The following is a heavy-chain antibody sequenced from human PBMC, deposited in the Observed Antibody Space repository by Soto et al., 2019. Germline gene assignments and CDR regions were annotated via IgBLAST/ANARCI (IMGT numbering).Heavy chain of an antibody. CDR2: ISSSSSTI. J-gene: IGHJ6*03. CDR1: GFTFSSYT. D-gene: IGHD1-20*01. CDR3: ATDHNSPPYYYYYMDV. V-gene: IGHV3-48*01. Sequence: EVQLVESGGGLVQPRGSLRLSCAASGFTFSSYTMNWVRQAPGKGLEWVSYISSSSSTIYYADSVKGRFTISRDNAKNSLYLQMNSLRAEDTAVYYCATDHNSPPYYYYYMDVWGKGTTVTVSS.